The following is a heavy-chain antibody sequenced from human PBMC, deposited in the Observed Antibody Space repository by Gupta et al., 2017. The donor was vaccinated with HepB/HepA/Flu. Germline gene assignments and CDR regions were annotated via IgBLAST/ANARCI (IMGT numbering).Heavy chain of an antibody. CDR3: ARDRVDGSGRYFSYYFDY. V-gene: IGHV3-33*01. CDR1: GFTFSSYG. J-gene: IGHJ4*02. D-gene: IGHD3-10*01. CDR2: IWYDGSNK. Sequence: QVQLVESGGGVVQPGRSLRLSCAASGFTFSSYGMHWVRQAPGKGLEWVAVIWYDGSNKYYADSVKGRCTISRDNSKNTLYLQMNSLRAEDTAVYYCARDRVDGSGRYFSYYFDYWGQGNLVTVSS.